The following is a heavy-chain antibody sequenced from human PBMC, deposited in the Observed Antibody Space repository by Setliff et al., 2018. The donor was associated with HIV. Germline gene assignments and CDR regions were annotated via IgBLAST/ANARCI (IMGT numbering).Heavy chain of an antibody. J-gene: IGHJ4*02. CDR1: GYTVTTYG. V-gene: IGHV7-4-1*02. CDR3: ARDGYYYDSSGHLAYYFDY. D-gene: IGHD3-22*01. Sequence: ASVKVSCKASGYTVTTYGISWVRQAPGQGLEWTGWINTYTGNPTYAQDFTGRFVFSLDTSVSTAYLQISSLKAEDIAVYYCARDGYYYDSSGHLAYYFDYWGQGTLVTVSS. CDR2: INTYTGNP.